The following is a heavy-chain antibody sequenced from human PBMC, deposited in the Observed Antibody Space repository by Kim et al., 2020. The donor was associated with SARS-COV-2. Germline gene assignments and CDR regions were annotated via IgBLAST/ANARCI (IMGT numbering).Heavy chain of an antibody. J-gene: IGHJ4*02. CDR1: GFTFGDYA. D-gene: IGHD6-19*01. V-gene: IGHV3-49*03. Sequence: GGSLRLSCTASGFTFGDYAMSWFRQAPGKGLEWVGFIRSKAYGGTPEYAASVKGRFTISRDDSKIIAYLQMNSLKTEDTAVYYCTRRGIAVAVYYFDYWGQGTLVTVSS. CDR2: IRSKAYGGTP. CDR3: TRRGIAVAVYYFDY.